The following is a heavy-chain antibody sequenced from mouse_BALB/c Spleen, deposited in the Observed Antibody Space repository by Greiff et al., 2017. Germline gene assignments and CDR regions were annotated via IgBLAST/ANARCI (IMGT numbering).Heavy chain of an antibody. CDR1: GYSITSGYY. CDR3: AIGTYDGYDFDY. D-gene: IGHD2-3*01. Sequence: EVKLMESGPGLVKPSQSLSLTCSVTGYSITSGYYWNWIRQFPGNKLEWMGYISYDGSNNYNPSLKNRISITRDTSKNQFFLKLNSVTTEDTATYYCAIGTYDGYDFDYWGQGTTLTVSS. V-gene: IGHV3-6*02. J-gene: IGHJ2*01. CDR2: ISYDGSN.